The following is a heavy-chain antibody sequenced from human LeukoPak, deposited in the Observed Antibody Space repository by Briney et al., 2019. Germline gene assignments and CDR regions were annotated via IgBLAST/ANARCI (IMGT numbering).Heavy chain of an antibody. V-gene: IGHV4-39*07. D-gene: IGHD4-17*01. J-gene: IGHJ4*02. CDR2: IYYSGDT. CDR1: GGSISSSSYY. Sequence: SETLSLTCTVSGGSISSSSYYWSWIRQPPGKGLEWIGYIYYSGDTYYNPSLPSLKSRVTISVDTSKNQFSLKLSSVTAADTAVYYCARGFRYGDYYFDYWGQGTLVTVSS. CDR3: ARGFRYGDYYFDY.